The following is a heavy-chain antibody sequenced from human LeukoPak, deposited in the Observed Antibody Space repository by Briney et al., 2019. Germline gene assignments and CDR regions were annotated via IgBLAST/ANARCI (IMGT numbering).Heavy chain of an antibody. CDR2: IYYSGST. CDR1: GGSISSYY. CDR3: ARDSSYGFFDY. V-gene: IGHV4-59*01. D-gene: IGHD5-18*01. J-gene: IGHJ4*02. Sequence: SETLSLTCTVSGGSISSYYWSWIRQPPGKGLGWIGYIYYSGSTNYNPSLKSRVTISVDTSKNQFSLKLSSVTAADTAVYYCARDSSYGFFDYWGQGTLVTVSS.